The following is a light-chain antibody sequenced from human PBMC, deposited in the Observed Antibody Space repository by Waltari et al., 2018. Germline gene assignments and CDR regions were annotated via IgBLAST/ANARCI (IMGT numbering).Light chain of an antibody. CDR1: SSDVGGNNH. V-gene: IGLV2-23*01. CDR2: EGS. CDR3: CSYAGGYTYV. Sequence: QSALTQPASMSGSPGQSITISCTGTSSDVGGNNHVSWYQQHPGKAPKLLIYEGSKRPSGSSNHFSGSKSGNTASLTISGLQVEDEADYYCCSYAGGYTYVFGTGTWVTVL. J-gene: IGLJ1*01.